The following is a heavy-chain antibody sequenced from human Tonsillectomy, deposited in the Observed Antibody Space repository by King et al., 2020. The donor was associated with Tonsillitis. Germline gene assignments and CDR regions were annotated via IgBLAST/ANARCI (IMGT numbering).Heavy chain of an antibody. D-gene: IGHD3-3*01. V-gene: IGHV3-33*01. Sequence: VQLVESGGGVVQPGRSLRLSCAASRFTFSNYGMHWVRQAPGKGLEWVAVIWYDGSNKYYADSVKGRFTISRDNSKNTLYLQMNSLRAEDTAVYYCAFGVRSGYYEREDVWGKGTTVTVSS. CDR1: RFTFSNYG. CDR2: IWYDGSNK. CDR3: AFGVRSGYYEREDV. J-gene: IGHJ6*04.